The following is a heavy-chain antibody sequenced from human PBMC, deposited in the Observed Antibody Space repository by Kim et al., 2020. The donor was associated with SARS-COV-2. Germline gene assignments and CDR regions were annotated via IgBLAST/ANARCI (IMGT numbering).Heavy chain of an antibody. D-gene: IGHD2-21*01. J-gene: IGHJ4*02. CDR1: GGSISSYY. V-gene: IGHV4-4*07. Sequence: SETLSLTCTVSGGSISSYYWSWIRQPAGKGLEWIGRIYTSGSTNYNPSLKSRVTMSVDTSKNQFSLKLSSVTAADTAVYYCARDPVLCGGDCYTQDYWGQGTLVTVSS. CDR3: ARDPVLCGGDCYTQDY. CDR2: IYTSGST.